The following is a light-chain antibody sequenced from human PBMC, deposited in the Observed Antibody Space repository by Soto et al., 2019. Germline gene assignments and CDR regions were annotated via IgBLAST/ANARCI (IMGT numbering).Light chain of an antibody. Sequence: VLTQPPSVSGAPGQRVTISCTGSSSNIGAGYDVHWYQQRPGTAPKLLIFGNINRPSGVPDRFSGSKSGPSASLAITGLQAEDEGDYYCQSYASTLSARYVFGTGTKVTVL. J-gene: IGLJ1*01. V-gene: IGLV1-40*01. CDR3: QSYASTLSARYV. CDR2: GNI. CDR1: SSNIGAGYD.